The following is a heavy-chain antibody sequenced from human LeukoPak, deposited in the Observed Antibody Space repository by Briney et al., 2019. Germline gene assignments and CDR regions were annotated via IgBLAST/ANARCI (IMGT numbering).Heavy chain of an antibody. CDR2: ISGSGDGGSGGIT. J-gene: IGHJ4*02. CDR1: GFTFSTYA. Sequence: GGSLRLSCAASGFTFSTYAMSWVRQAPGKGLEWVSAISGSGDGGSGGITYYADSVKGRFTISRDNSKNTLYPQMNSLRAEDTAVYYCAKDHESDGYPCLDHWGLGTLVTVSS. V-gene: IGHV3-23*01. CDR3: AKDHESDGYPCLDH. D-gene: IGHD3-22*01.